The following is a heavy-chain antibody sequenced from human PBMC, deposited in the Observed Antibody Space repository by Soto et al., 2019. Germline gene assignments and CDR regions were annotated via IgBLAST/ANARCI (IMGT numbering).Heavy chain of an antibody. V-gene: IGHV3-64*01. CDR3: ARGRGPPYYYDSSGYQDY. D-gene: IGHD3-22*01. J-gene: IGHJ4*02. Sequence: EVQLVESGGGLVQPGGSLRLSCAAAQFTFSSYANHWVRQAPGKGLEYVSAISSNGGSTYYANSVKGRFTISRDNSKNTLYLQMGSLRAQDMAVYYCARGRGPPYYYDSSGYQDYWGQGTLVTVSS. CDR2: ISSNGGST. CDR1: QFTFSSYA.